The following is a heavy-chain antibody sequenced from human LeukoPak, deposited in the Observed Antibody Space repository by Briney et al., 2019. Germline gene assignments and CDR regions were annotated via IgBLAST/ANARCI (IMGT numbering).Heavy chain of an antibody. J-gene: IGHJ3*02. D-gene: IGHD6-13*01. Sequence: GASVKVSCKASGGTFSSYAISWVRQAPGQGLEWMGGIIPIFGTANYAQKFQGRVTITADESTSTAYMELSSLRSEDTAVYYCARDGGYSSSWYSDAFDIWGQGTMVTVSS. V-gene: IGHV1-69*13. CDR3: ARDGGYSSSWYSDAFDI. CDR1: GGTFSSYA. CDR2: IIPIFGTA.